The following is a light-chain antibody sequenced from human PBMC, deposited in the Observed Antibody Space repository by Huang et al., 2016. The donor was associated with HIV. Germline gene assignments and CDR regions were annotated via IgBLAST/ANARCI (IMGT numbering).Light chain of an antibody. V-gene: IGKV3-15*01. Sequence: EIVMTQSPATLSVSPGERATLSCRTSQSVSTRLAWYQQRHGQPPRLLISDASTRATGIPARFSGSGSETEFTLTVSSLQSEDFAVYYCQQYNNWPFTFGQGTNLEIK. CDR1: QSVSTR. J-gene: IGKJ2*01. CDR3: QQYNNWPFT. CDR2: DAS.